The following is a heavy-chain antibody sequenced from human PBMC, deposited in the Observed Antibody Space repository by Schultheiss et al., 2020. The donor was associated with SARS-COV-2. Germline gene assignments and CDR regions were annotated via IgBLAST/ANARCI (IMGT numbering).Heavy chain of an antibody. J-gene: IGHJ4*02. V-gene: IGHV3-21*04. CDR1: GFTFSSYW. CDR2: ISSSSSYI. D-gene: IGHD6-13*01. CDR3: AKKPSSSRYEGADY. Sequence: GGSLRLSCAASGFTFSSYWMHWVRQAPGKGLEWLSSISSSSSYIYYADSVKGRFTISRDNSKNTLYLQMNSLRAEDTAVYYCAKKPSSSRYEGADYWGQGTLVTVSS.